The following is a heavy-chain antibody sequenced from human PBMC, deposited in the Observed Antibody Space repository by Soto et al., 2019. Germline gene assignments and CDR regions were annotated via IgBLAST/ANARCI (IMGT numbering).Heavy chain of an antibody. CDR2: SGCGDDK. V-gene: IGHV2-70*01. J-gene: IGHJ4*03. D-gene: IGHD1-1*01. CDR3: AEGGGYDFDI. CDR1: VVSRSTSVMG. Sequence: SGATLFNPTHTLTLTFTFSVVSRSTSVMGVIWIRHLPGKALDFVALSGCGDDKYYSTSLNTRLTISKDTSKNQVVLTMTNMDHVDTATYYSAEGGGYDFDIWGQGTLVTVSS.